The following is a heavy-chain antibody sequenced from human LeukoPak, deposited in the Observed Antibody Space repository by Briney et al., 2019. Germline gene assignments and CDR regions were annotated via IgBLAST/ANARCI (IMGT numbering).Heavy chain of an antibody. J-gene: IGHJ4*02. CDR3: SSGYYRLPCY. D-gene: IGHD3-22*01. V-gene: IGHV3-7*01. Sequence: GGSLRLSCAASGFTFSSYWMSWVRQAPGKGLEWVANIKQDGSEKYYVDSVKGRFTISRDNAKNSLYLQMNSLRAEDTAVYYCSSGYYRLPCYWGQGTLVTVPS. CDR1: GFTFSSYW. CDR2: IKQDGSEK.